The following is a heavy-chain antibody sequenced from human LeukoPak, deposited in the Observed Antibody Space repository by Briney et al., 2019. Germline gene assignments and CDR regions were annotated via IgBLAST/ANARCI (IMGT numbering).Heavy chain of an antibody. D-gene: IGHD2-2*01. J-gene: IGHJ4*02. CDR3: AKRYCSSSTCEAVPSSRFDY. CDR1: GFTFSSYA. V-gene: IGHV3-23*01. CDR2: ITGSGGRP. Sequence: GGSLRLSCAASGFTFSSYAMSWVRQAPGKGLEWVSSITGSGGRPYYADSVKGRFTISRDNSKNTLYLQMNSLRCEDTALYYCAKRYCSSSTCEAVPSSRFDYWGQGTPVTVSS.